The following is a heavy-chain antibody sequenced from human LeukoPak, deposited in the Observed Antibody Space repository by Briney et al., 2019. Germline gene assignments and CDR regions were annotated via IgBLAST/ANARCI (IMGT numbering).Heavy chain of an antibody. CDR2: IIPIFGPA. CDR3: AADVSGRHDVFDI. Sequence: SVKLSCKASGGTFSSYAISWVRQAPGQGLEWMGGIIPIFGPANYAQKFQGRVTITADKSPSTAYMELSSLRSDDTAVYYCAADVSGRHDVFDIWGQGTLVTVSS. J-gene: IGHJ3*02. CDR1: GGTFSSYA. V-gene: IGHV1-69*06. D-gene: IGHD3-10*01.